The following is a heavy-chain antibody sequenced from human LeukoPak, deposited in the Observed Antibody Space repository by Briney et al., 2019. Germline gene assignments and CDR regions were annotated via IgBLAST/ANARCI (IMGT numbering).Heavy chain of an antibody. CDR2: IDYGGNT. V-gene: IGHV4-39*07. CDR1: GGSVSSSTYY. Sequence: SETLSLTCIVSGGSVSSSTYYWTWIRQPPGKGLEWIANIDYGGNTYYNPSLKSRVTISVDTSKNQFSLKLSSVTAADTAVYCCARSSPHYYYYGMDVWGQGTTVTVSS. D-gene: IGHD6-6*01. CDR3: ARSSPHYYYYGMDV. J-gene: IGHJ6*02.